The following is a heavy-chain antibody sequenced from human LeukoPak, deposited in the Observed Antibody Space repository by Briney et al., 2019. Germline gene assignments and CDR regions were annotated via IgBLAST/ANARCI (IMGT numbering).Heavy chain of an antibody. CDR1: GFTFSNYD. CDR2: IWYDGSNK. J-gene: IGHJ4*02. V-gene: IGHV3-33*01. CDR3: ARAGLVYFDY. Sequence: PGRSLRLSCAASGFTFSNYDMHWVRQAPGKGLEWVAIIWYDGSNKYYVDPVKGRFTISRDNSKNTLYLQMNSLIAEDTAVYYCARAGLVYFDYWGQGTLVTVSS. D-gene: IGHD2-8*02.